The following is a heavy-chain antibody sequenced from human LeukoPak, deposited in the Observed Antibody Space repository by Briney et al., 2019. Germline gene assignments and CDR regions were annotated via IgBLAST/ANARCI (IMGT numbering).Heavy chain of an antibody. J-gene: IGHJ6*01. V-gene: IGHV3-30*18. CDR1: GFTFSSYG. Sequence: GGSLRLSCAASGFTFSSYGMHWVRQAPGKGLEWVAVISYDGSNKYYADSVKGRFTISRDNSKNTLYLQMNSLRAGDTAVYYCAKDRGTLRYQLAPDVWGQGTTVTVSS. CDR3: AKDRGTLRYQLAPDV. CDR2: ISYDGSNK. D-gene: IGHD3-9*01.